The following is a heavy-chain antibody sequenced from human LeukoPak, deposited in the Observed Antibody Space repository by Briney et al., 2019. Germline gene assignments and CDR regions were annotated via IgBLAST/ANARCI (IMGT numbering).Heavy chain of an antibody. CDR3: ASTYGSGSYGSDY. CDR1: GGSFSGYY. J-gene: IGHJ4*02. D-gene: IGHD3-10*01. V-gene: IGHV4-34*01. Sequence: SETLSLTCAVYGGSFSGYYWSWIRQPPGKGLEWIGEINHSGSTNYNPSLKSRVTISVDTSKNQFSLKLSSVTAADTAVYYCASTYGSGSYGSDYWGQGTLVTVSS. CDR2: INHSGST.